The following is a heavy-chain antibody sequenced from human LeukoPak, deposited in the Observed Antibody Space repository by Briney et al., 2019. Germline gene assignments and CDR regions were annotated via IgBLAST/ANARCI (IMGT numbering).Heavy chain of an antibody. V-gene: IGHV4-39*01. CDR3: ARRSGRTPNYFDP. Sequence: SETLSLTCTVSGGSISSTDYYWAWTRQPPGKGVEWIGAIFYNGKTFYNPSLEKRVTMSVDSSKNQFSLKLTSVTAADTAVYYCARRSGRTPNYFDPWGQGTLVTVSS. CDR2: IFYNGKT. CDR1: GGSISSTDYY. D-gene: IGHD6-25*01. J-gene: IGHJ5*02.